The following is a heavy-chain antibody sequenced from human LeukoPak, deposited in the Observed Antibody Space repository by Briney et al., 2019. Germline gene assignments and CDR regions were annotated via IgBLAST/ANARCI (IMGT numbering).Heavy chain of an antibody. Sequence: GASVKVSCKTSGYTFTSYGISWVRQAPAQGLEWMGRIIPIVGSTNYAEKLQGRVTITADKSASTVYMEPSSLRSEDTAVYYCARHYGGLDDYWGQGTLIIVSS. CDR3: ARHYGGLDDY. D-gene: IGHD4-23*01. V-gene: IGHV1-69*04. CDR1: GYTFTSYG. J-gene: IGHJ4*02. CDR2: IIPIVGST.